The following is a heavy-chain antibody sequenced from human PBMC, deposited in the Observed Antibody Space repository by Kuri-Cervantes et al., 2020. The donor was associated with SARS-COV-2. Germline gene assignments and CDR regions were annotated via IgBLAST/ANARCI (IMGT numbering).Heavy chain of an antibody. CDR3: ARRSGYYPYYFDY. CDR1: GGSISSHY. V-gene: IGHV4-59*11. D-gene: IGHD3-22*01. J-gene: IGHJ4*02. CDR2: IYYSGST. Sequence: GSLRLSCTVSGGSISSHYWSWIRQPPGKGLEWIGYIYYSGSTNYNPSLKSRVTMSVDTSKNQFSLKLSSVTAADTAVYYCARRSGYYPYYFDYWGQGTLVTVSS.